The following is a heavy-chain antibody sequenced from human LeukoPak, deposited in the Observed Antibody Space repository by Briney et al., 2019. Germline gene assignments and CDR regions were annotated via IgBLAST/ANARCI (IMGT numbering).Heavy chain of an antibody. CDR3: ARGRGYSYGRVLNDY. J-gene: IGHJ4*02. D-gene: IGHD5-18*01. CDR1: GGSFSGYY. Sequence: TSEALSLTCAVYGGSFSGYYWSWIRQPPGKGLEWIGEINHSGSTNYNPSLKSRVTISVDTSKNQFSLKLNSVTAADTAVYYCARGRGYSYGRVLNDYWGQGTLVTVSS. CDR2: INHSGST. V-gene: IGHV4-34*01.